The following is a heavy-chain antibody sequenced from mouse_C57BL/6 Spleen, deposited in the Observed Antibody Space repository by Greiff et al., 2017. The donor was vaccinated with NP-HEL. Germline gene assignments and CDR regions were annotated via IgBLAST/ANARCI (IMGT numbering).Heavy chain of an antibody. CDR2: IWTGGGT. V-gene: IGHV2-9-1*01. CDR3: ARPSGSSSYYFDY. Sequence: QVQLQQSGPGLVAPSQSLSITCTVSGFSLTSYAISWVRQPPGKGLEWLGVIWTGGGTNYNSALKSRLSISKDNSKSQVFLKMNSLQTDDTARYYCARPSGSSSYYFDYWGQGTTLTVSS. CDR1: GFSLTSYA. J-gene: IGHJ2*01. D-gene: IGHD1-1*01.